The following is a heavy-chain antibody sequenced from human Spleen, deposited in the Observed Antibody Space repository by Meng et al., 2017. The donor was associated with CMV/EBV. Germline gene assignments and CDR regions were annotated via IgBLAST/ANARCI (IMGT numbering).Heavy chain of an antibody. V-gene: IGHV4-59*01. CDR2: IYSSGST. CDR1: GVSISNFY. Sequence: SETLSLTCTVSGVSISNFYWGWIRQPPGGGLEWLGNIYSSGSTNYNPSLKSRVTISVDTSKNQFSLKLSSVTAADTAVYYCARDRQYDFWSGYTHWYYYYGMDVWGQGTTVTVSS. D-gene: IGHD3-3*01. J-gene: IGHJ6*02. CDR3: ARDRQYDFWSGYTHWYYYYGMDV.